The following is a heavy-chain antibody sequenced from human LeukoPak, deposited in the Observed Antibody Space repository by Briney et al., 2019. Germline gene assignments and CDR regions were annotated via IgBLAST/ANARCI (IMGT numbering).Heavy chain of an antibody. CDR1: GFTFGSYS. Sequence: GGSLRLSXAASGFTFGSYSMNWVRQSPGKGLEWLSSISSSSSYIYYADSVKGRFTISRDNAKNSLYLQMNSLRAEDTAVYYCASDMVVTGATYYFDYWGQGTLVTVSS. D-gene: IGHD4-23*01. J-gene: IGHJ4*02. CDR3: ASDMVVTGATYYFDY. CDR2: ISSSSSYI. V-gene: IGHV3-21*01.